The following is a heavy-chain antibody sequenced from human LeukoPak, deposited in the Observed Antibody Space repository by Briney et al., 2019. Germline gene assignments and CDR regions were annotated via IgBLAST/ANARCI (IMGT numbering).Heavy chain of an antibody. Sequence: SQILSLTCTVSGGSISSGGYYWSWIRQHPGKGLEWIGYIYYSGSTYYNPSLKSRVTISVDTSKNQFSLKLSSVTAADTAVYYCARVSAGDAFDIWGQGTMVTVSS. D-gene: IGHD3-10*01. CDR1: GGSISSGGYY. J-gene: IGHJ3*02. CDR3: ARVSAGDAFDI. CDR2: IYYSGST. V-gene: IGHV4-31*03.